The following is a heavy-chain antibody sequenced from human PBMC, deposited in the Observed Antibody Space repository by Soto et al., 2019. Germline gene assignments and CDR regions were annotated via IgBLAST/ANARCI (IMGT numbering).Heavy chain of an antibody. CDR1: GFTFSSYA. CDR2: ISGSGGST. Sequence: SLRLSCAASGFTFSSYAMSWVRQAPGKGLEWVSAISGSGGSTYYADSVKGRFTISRDNSKNTLYLQMNSLRAEDTAVYYCAKGLYYDILTFTYGMDVWGQGTTVTVSS. V-gene: IGHV3-23*01. J-gene: IGHJ6*02. D-gene: IGHD3-9*01. CDR3: AKGLYYDILTFTYGMDV.